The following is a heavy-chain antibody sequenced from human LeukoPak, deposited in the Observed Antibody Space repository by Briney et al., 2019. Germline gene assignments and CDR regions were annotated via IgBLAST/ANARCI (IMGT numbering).Heavy chain of an antibody. CDR1: GFTVSSNY. J-gene: IGHJ2*01. D-gene: IGHD3-9*01. V-gene: IGHV3-66*01. Sequence: GGSLRLSCAASGFTVSSNYMSWVRQAPGKGLEWVSVIYSCGSTYYADSVKGRFTISRDNSKNTLYLQMNSLRAEDTAVYYCARAFEVDWYFDLWGRGTLVTVSS. CDR3: ARAFEVDWYFDL. CDR2: IYSCGST.